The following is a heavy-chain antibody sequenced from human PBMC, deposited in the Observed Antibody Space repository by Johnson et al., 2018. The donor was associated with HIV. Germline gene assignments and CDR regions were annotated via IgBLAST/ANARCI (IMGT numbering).Heavy chain of an antibody. V-gene: IGHV3-30*19. CDR1: GFTFSSYG. CDR3: ARDQAYSSSWEGVFDI. D-gene: IGHD6-13*01. J-gene: IGHJ3*02. CDR2: IWYDGSNK. Sequence: QLVESGGGVVQPGRSLRLSCAASGFTFSSYGMHWVRQAPGKGLEWVAVIWYDGSNKYYADSVKGRFTISRDNSKNTLYLQMNSLTADDTAVYYCARDQAYSSSWEGVFDIWGQGTRVIVSS.